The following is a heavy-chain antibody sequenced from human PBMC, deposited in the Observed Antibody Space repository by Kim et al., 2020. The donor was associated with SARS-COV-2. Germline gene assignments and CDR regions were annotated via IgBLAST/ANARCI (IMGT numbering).Heavy chain of an antibody. V-gene: IGHV4-4*02. CDR3: TGGRLTGTSWLDS. CDR1: GGSISIEKW. D-gene: IGHD1-20*01. CDR2: IYYRGKT. J-gene: IGHJ5*01. Sequence: SETLSLTCDVSGGSISIEKWWNWVRQPPGKGLEWIGEIYYRGKTNYNPSLKSRVTMSVDPSKNQFSLELTSVTAADTAVYYCTGGRLTGTSWLDSWGQGTLVTVSS.